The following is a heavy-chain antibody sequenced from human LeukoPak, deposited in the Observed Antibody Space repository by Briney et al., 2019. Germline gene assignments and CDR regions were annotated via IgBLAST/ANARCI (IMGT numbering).Heavy chain of an antibody. Sequence: TLSLTCTVSGGSISSGGYYWSWIRQHPGKGLEWMGYIYYSGSTYYNPSLKSRVTISVDTSKNQFSLKLSSVTAADTAVYYCARDTDYGDYGVFDYWGQRTLVTVSS. V-gene: IGHV4-31*03. D-gene: IGHD4-17*01. CDR3: ARDTDYGDYGVFDY. CDR2: IYYSGST. J-gene: IGHJ4*02. CDR1: GGSISSGGYY.